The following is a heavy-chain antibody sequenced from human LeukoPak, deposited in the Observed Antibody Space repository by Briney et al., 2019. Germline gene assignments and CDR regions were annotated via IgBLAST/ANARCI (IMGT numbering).Heavy chain of an antibody. CDR3: ATVSNPYYYYGMDV. CDR2: FDPEDGET. Sequence: ASVEVSCKVSGYTLTELSMHWVRQAPGKGLEWMGGFDPEDGETIYAQKFQGRVTMTEDTSTDTAYMELSSLRSEDTAVYYCATVSNPYYYYGMDVWGQGTTVTVSS. V-gene: IGHV1-24*01. J-gene: IGHJ6*02. CDR1: GYTLTELS. D-gene: IGHD4-11*01.